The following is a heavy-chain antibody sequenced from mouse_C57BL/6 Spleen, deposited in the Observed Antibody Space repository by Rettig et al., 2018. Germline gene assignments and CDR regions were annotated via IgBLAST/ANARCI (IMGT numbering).Heavy chain of an antibody. V-gene: IGHV1-7*01. CDR2: YT. CDR3: VRRYSNDY. Sequence: YTKYNQKFKDKATLTADKSSSTAYMQLSSLTYEDSAVYFCVRRYSNDYWGQGTTLTVSS. D-gene: IGHD2-5*01. J-gene: IGHJ2*01.